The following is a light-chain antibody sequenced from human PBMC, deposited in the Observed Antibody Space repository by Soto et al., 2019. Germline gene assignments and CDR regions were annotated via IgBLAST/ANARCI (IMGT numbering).Light chain of an antibody. CDR2: GAS. J-gene: IGKJ1*01. Sequence: EIVLTQSPGTLSLSPGERATLSCRASQSVTSNYFAWYHHKPGEAPRLLIYGASTRATGIPDRFSGSGSGTDFTLTISRLEPEDFAPYYCQQHGSSPRTFGQGTKVELK. V-gene: IGKV3-20*01. CDR3: QQHGSSPRT. CDR1: QSVTSNY.